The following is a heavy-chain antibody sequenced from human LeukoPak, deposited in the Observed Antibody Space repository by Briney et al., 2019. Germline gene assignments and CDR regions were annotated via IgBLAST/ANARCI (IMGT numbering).Heavy chain of an antibody. CDR3: SRGVGSGYTDY. J-gene: IGHJ4*02. Sequence: SETLSLTCTVSGGSISSYYWSWIRQPPGKGLEWIGFISYSGNTNYNPSLKSRVTISLDTSKNQFSLKLISVTAADTAVYYCSRGVGSGYTDYWGQGALVTVSS. CDR1: GGSISSYY. D-gene: IGHD3-22*01. CDR2: ISYSGNT. V-gene: IGHV4-59*01.